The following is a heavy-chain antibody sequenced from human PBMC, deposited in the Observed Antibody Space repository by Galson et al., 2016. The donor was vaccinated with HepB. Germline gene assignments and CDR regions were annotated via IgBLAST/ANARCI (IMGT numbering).Heavy chain of an antibody. CDR3: AKGKRYSDSGSYYVDY. CDR2: INYSGSNT. CDR1: GFTFRSYD. V-gene: IGHV3-23*01. D-gene: IGHD3-10*01. Sequence: RLSCAASGFTFRSYDMSWVRQAPGKGLEWVSGINYSGSNTYYADSVKGRFTISRDNSKNTLYLQMNSLRVEDSAVYYCAKGKRYSDSGSYYVDYWGQGTLVTVSS. J-gene: IGHJ4*02.